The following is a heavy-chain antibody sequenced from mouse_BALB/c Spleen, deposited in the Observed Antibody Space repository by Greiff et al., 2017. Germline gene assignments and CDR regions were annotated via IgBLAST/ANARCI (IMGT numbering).Heavy chain of an antibody. V-gene: IGHV5-6-5*01. CDR2: ISSGGST. CDR1: GFTFSSYA. D-gene: IGHD1-1*01. Sequence: EVQGVESGGGLVKPGGSLKLSCAASGFTFSSYAMSWVRQTPEKRLEWVASISSGGSTYYPDSVKGRFTISRDNARNILYLQMSSLRSEDTAMYYCARILLRAYWGQGTLVTVSA. CDR3: ARILLRAY. J-gene: IGHJ3*01.